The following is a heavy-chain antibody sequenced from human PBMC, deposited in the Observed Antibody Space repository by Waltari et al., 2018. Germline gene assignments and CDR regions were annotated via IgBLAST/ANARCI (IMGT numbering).Heavy chain of an antibody. V-gene: IGHV4-34*01. CDR3: ATSSRQSRDY. CDR1: GGSFSGYS. Sequence: QVQLQQWGAGLLKPSETLSLTCAVYGGSFSGYSWSWIRQPPGKGLEWIGEINHSGSTNYNPSLKSRVTISVDTSKNQFSLKLTSVTAADTAVYYCATSSRQSRDYWGQGTLVTVSS. J-gene: IGHJ4*02. CDR2: INHSGST.